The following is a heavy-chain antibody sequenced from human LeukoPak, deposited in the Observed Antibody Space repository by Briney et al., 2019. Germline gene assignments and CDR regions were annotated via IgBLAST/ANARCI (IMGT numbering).Heavy chain of an antibody. CDR1: GFTFSSYG. V-gene: IGHV3-33*01. D-gene: IGHD3-16*02. J-gene: IGHJ4*02. CDR2: IWYDGSNK. Sequence: GGSLRLSCAASGFTFSSYGMHWVRQAPGKGLEWVAVIWYDGSNKYYADSVKGRFTISRDNSKNTLYLQMNSLRAEDTAVYYCASGGDYVWGSYRSQASVFDYWGQGTLVTVSS. CDR3: ASGGDYVWGSYRSQASVFDY.